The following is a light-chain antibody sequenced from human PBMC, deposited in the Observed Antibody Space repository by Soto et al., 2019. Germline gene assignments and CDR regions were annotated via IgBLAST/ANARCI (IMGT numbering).Light chain of an antibody. CDR1: QSISSW. V-gene: IGKV1-5*03. CDR2: RAS. Sequence: DIQMTQSPSTLSDTVGDTLTIPCRASQSISSWLAWYQQKPGKAPKLLIYRASSLEGGAPSRFSGSGSGTEFTLTISSLQPDDFATYYCQQYDSYPWTFGQGTKVDIK. J-gene: IGKJ1*01. CDR3: QQYDSYPWT.